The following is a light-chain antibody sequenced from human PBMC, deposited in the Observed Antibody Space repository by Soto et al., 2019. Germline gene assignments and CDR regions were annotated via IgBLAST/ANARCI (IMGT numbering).Light chain of an antibody. CDR1: QNIGTS. J-gene: IGKJ2*01. Sequence: DIQMTQSPSSLSASVGDRVTITCRASQNIGTSLNWYQQKPGQAPKLLMYAASTLQSGVPSRFSGSGSGTDFTLTISSLQPEDFATYHCQQSYSCLAFTFGRGTKLEIK. CDR2: AAS. V-gene: IGKV1-39*01. CDR3: QQSYSCLAFT.